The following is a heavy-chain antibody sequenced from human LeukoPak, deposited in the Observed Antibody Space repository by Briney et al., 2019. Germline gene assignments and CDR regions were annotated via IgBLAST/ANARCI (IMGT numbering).Heavy chain of an antibody. CDR1: GGSISSYY. CDR3: ARLGAGRWEQNWVFDY. D-gene: IGHD1-26*01. J-gene: IGHJ4*02. CDR2: IYYSGST. V-gene: IGHV4-59*08. Sequence: KPSETPSLTCTVSGGSISSYYWSWLRQPPGKGLEWIGYIYYSGSTNYNPSLKSRVTISVDTSKNQFSLKLSSVTAADTAVYYCARLGAGRWEQNWVFDYWGQGTLVTVSS.